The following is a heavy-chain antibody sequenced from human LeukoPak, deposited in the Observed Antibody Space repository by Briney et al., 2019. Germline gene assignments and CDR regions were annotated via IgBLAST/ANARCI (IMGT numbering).Heavy chain of an antibody. CDR2: ISSNGGST. D-gene: IGHD2-8*01. Sequence: GGSLRLSCAASGFTFSSYAMHWVRQAPGKGLEYVSAISSNGGSTYYANSVKGRFTISRDNSKNTLYLQMGSLRAEDMAVYYCAREMVYASGWFDPWGQGTLVTVSS. J-gene: IGHJ5*02. V-gene: IGHV3-64*01. CDR1: GFTFSSYA. CDR3: AREMVYASGWFDP.